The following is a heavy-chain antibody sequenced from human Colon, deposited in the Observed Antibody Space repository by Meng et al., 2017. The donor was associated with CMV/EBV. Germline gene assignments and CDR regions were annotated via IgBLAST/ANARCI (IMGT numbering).Heavy chain of an antibody. J-gene: IGHJ4*02. CDR2: IHHNGSA. CDR1: GGSISSGGYS. V-gene: IGHV4-30-2*01. Sequence: TCAVAGGSISSGGYSWHWIRQPPGKGLEWIGNIHHNGSADYRTSLKSRVTISVDGSKNQFSLKLSSVTAADTAVYYCARGGQLWFDYWGQGTLVTVSS. D-gene: IGHD3-10*01. CDR3: ARGGQLWFDY.